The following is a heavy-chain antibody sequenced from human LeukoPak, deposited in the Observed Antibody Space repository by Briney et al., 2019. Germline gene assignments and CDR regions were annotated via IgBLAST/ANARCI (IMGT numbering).Heavy chain of an antibody. CDR2: INPKSGGT. J-gene: IGHJ4*02. CDR1: GYTFTGYY. CDR3: ASGDNTLTGYQESYSDY. D-gene: IGHD3-9*01. V-gene: IGHV1-2*02. Sequence: ASVKVSCKASGYTFTGYYMHWVRQAPGQGLEWMGWINPKSGGTSYAQKFQGRVTMTRDTSISTAYMEVSRLRSDDTAVYYCASGDNTLTGYQESYSDYWGQGTLVTVSS.